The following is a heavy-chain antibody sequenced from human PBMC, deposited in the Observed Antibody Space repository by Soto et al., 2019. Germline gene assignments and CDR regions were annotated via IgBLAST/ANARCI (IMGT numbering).Heavy chain of an antibody. Sequence: QVHLVQSGAQVEKPGASVTVSCTASGYTFTNYYIHWVRQAPGQGLEWMGIINPIGGSTSYAQKSQGRVTMTRDTSTSTVYMQLSGLTYDDTAVYFCARALTEFDYWGPGTRVTVSS. J-gene: IGHJ4*02. CDR3: ARALTEFDY. D-gene: IGHD7-27*01. V-gene: IGHV1-46*01. CDR2: INPIGGST. CDR1: GYTFTNYY.